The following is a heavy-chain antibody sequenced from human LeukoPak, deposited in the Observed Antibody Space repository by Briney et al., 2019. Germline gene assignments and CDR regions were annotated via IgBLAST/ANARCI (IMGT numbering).Heavy chain of an antibody. CDR1: GYTFTGYY. CDR2: INPNSGGT. J-gene: IGHJ4*02. D-gene: IGHD6-19*01. Sequence: ASVKVSCKPSGYTFTGYYMHWVRQAPGQGLEWMGWINPNSGGTNYAQKFQGRVTMTRDTSISTAYMELSRLRPDDTAVYYCASAAVAGIIVFDYWGQGTLVTVSS. CDR3: ASAAVAGIIVFDY. V-gene: IGHV1-2*02.